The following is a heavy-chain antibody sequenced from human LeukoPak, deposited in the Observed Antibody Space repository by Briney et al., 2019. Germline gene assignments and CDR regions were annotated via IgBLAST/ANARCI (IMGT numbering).Heavy chain of an antibody. J-gene: IGHJ4*02. CDR3: TTGNWGPY. Sequence: GGSLRLSCAASGFTFSGAWMNWVRQAPGKGLEWVGRIKRKTDAGTTDYAAPVKGRFTISRDDSKNTLYLQMNSLETEDTAVYYCTTGNWGPYWGQGTLVTVSS. V-gene: IGHV3-15*07. CDR2: IKRKTDAGTT. D-gene: IGHD7-27*01. CDR1: GFTFSGAW.